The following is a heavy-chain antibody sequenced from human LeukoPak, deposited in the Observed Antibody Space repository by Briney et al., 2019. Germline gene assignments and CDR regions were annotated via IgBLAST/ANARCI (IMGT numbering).Heavy chain of an antibody. CDR3: ARSLRNYDRSGYYWGDFDQ. CDR2: IYYSGNT. D-gene: IGHD3-22*01. J-gene: IGHJ4*02. V-gene: IGHV4-39*07. CDR1: GGSISSSSYY. Sequence: TSETLSLTCTVSGGSISSSSYYWGWIRQPPGKGLEWIGSIYYSGNTYYNPSLKSRVTISVDTSKNQFSLKLSSVTAADTAVYYCARSLRNYDRSGYYWGDFDQWGQGTLVTVSS.